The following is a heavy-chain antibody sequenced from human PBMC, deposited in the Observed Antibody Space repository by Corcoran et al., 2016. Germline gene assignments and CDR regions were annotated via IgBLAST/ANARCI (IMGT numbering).Heavy chain of an antibody. CDR1: GYTFTKFN. Sequence: QVQLVQSGAEVKKPGASVKVSCKASGYTFTKFNMHWVRQAPGQRLEWMGWVNLENGNTKISQKFQGRVAITRDASAGTAYMELSSLRSEDTAVYYCARGANPESDYWGQGTLVTVSS. CDR3: ARGANPESDY. J-gene: IGHJ4*02. CDR2: VNLENGNT. D-gene: IGHD3-10*01. V-gene: IGHV1-3*01.